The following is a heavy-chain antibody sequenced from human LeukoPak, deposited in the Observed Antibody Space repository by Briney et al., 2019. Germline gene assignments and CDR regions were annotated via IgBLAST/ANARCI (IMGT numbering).Heavy chain of an antibody. V-gene: IGHV3-23*01. D-gene: IGHD3-3*01. Sequence: GGSLRLSCEASGFTFNTYSMNWARQAPGKGLEWVSGISDSGGSTKHAVSVKGRFTISRDNSKDTLYLQMNSLRAEDTAVYYCAKIGRRYDFWTGYYEEEVDYMDVWGKGTTVTVSS. CDR3: AKIGRRYDFWTGYYEEEVDYMDV. J-gene: IGHJ6*03. CDR2: ISDSGGST. CDR1: GFTFNTYS.